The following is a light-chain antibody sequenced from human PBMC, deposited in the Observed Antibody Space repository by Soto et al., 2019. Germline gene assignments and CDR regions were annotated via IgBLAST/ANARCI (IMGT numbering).Light chain of an antibody. CDR2: GAS. Sequence: EIVLTQSPGSLSLSPGERATLSCRASQSVSNNYLAWYQQKPGQAPRLLIYGASNRATGIPDRFSGSGSGTDFTLTISRLEPEDFAVYYCQQYDNLPLTFGGGTKVEIK. J-gene: IGKJ4*01. CDR3: QQYDNLPLT. V-gene: IGKV3-20*01. CDR1: QSVSNNY.